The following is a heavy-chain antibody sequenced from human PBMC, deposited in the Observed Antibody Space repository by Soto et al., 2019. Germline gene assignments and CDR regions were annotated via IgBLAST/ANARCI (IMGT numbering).Heavy chain of an antibody. J-gene: IGHJ1*01. Sequence: GGSLRLSCAASGFTVSSNYMNWVRQAPGKGLEWVSVIYSGGSTYYADSVKGRFTISRVNSKNTLSLQMNSLRAEDTAVYYCARDFVHGDHPEYFQHWGQGTLVTVSS. D-gene: IGHD4-17*01. CDR3: ARDFVHGDHPEYFQH. V-gene: IGHV3-66*01. CDR1: GFTVSSNY. CDR2: IYSGGST.